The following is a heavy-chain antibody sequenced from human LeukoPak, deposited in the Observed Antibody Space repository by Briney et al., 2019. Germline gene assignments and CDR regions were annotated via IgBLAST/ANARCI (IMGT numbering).Heavy chain of an antibody. D-gene: IGHD3-16*01. CDR2: IYHSGST. J-gene: IGHJ4*02. CDR1: GGSISSGGYS. V-gene: IGHV4-30-2*01. CDR3: ARDQGEGFDY. Sequence: SQTLSLTGAVSGGSISSGGYSWSWIRQPPGKGLEWIGYIYHSGSTYYNPSLKSRVTISVDRSKNQFSLKLSSVTAADTAVYYCARDQGEGFDYWGQGTLVTVSS.